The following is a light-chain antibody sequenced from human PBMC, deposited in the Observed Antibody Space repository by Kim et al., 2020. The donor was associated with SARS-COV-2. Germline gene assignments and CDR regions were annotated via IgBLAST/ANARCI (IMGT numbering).Light chain of an antibody. CDR2: KTS. V-gene: IGKV1-5*03. Sequence: IQMTQSPSTLSASVGDRVTITCRASQSFSSWLAWYQQKPEKVPKLLIYKTSILENGVPSRFSGSGSGTEFTLTISSLQPDDFATYYCQQYNNFPITFGPGTRLEIK. J-gene: IGKJ5*01. CDR3: QQYNNFPIT. CDR1: QSFSSW.